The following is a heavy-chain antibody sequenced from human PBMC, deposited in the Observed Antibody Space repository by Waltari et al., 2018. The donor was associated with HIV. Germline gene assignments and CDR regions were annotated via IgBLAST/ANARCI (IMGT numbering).Heavy chain of an antibody. CDR2: IYPGDSDT. J-gene: IGHJ3*02. D-gene: IGHD3-22*01. V-gene: IGHV5-51*01. Sequence: EVQLVQSGAEVKKPGESLKISCKGSGYSFTSYWIGWVRQMPGKGLEWMGIIYPGDSDTRYSPSFQGQVTSAADKSISTAYLQGSSLKASDTAMYYCARPSRDSMDAVDIWGQGTMVTVSS. CDR1: GYSFTSYW. CDR3: ARPSRDSMDAVDI.